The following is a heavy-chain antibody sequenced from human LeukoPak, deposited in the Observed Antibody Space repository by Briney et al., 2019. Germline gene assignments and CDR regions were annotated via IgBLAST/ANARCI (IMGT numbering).Heavy chain of an antibody. CDR1: GYSFTSYW. D-gene: IGHD7-27*01. J-gene: IGHJ3*02. CDR2: IYPGDSDT. CDR3: ARLDLGRGPRHAFDI. Sequence: GESLKISCKGSGYSFTSYWIGWVRQMPGKGLEWMGIIYPGDSDTRYSPSFQGQVTISADKSISTAYLQWSSLKASDTAMYYCARLDLGRGPRHAFDIWGQGTMVTVSS. V-gene: IGHV5-51*01.